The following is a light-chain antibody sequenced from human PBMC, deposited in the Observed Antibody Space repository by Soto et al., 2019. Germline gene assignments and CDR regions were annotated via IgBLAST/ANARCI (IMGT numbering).Light chain of an antibody. V-gene: IGKV3-11*01. CDR2: DST. J-gene: IGKJ1*01. CDR1: QSIHTS. Sequence: VLKQSPATLSLSQGERATLSCRASQSIHTSLAWYQQKSGKPPRLVIYDSTLRANGVPDRFGGSRSGTEFTLTISSLEPEDFAVYYCQQRTSLPPWPFGQGTKVDNK. CDR3: QQRTSLPPWP.